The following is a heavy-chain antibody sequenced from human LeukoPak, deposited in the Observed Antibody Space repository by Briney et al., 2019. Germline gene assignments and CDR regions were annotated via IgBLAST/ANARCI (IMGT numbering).Heavy chain of an antibody. J-gene: IGHJ4*02. Sequence: SETLSLTCTVSGGSISSGSYYWSWIRQPAGKGLEWIGRIYTSGSTNYNPSLESRVTISVDTSKNQFSLKLSSVTAADTAVYYCARGKSGYSYGDRFDYWGQGTLVTVSS. CDR3: ARGKSGYSYGDRFDY. CDR1: GGSISSGSYY. V-gene: IGHV4-61*02. D-gene: IGHD5-18*01. CDR2: IYTSGST.